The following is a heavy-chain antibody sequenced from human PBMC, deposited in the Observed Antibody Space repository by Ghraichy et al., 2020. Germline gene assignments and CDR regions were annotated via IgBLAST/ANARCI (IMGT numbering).Heavy chain of an antibody. CDR2: VNPNSGST. Sequence: ASVKVSCKASGYTFTSYHMHWVRQAPGQGLEWMGIVNPNSGSTSYAQKFQGRVTVTRDTSTNTVYMELSSLRSEDTAVYYCARVMYNSGSYFDYWGQGTLVTVSS. V-gene: IGHV1-46*01. D-gene: IGHD6-19*01. CDR1: GYTFTSYH. J-gene: IGHJ4*02. CDR3: ARVMYNSGSYFDY.